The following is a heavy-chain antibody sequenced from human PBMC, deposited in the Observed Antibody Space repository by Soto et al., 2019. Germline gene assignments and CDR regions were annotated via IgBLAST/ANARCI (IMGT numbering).Heavy chain of an antibody. CDR2: ISYDGSNK. CDR1: GFTFSSYA. Sequence: QVQLVESGGGVVQPGRSLRLSCAASGFTFSSYAMHWVRQAPGKGLEWVAVISYDGSNKYYAESVKGRFTISRDNSKNTLYLQMNSLRAEDTAVYYCARDCGDYYLGWFDPWGQGTLVTVSS. D-gene: IGHD4-17*01. V-gene: IGHV3-30-3*01. J-gene: IGHJ5*02. CDR3: ARDCGDYYLGWFDP.